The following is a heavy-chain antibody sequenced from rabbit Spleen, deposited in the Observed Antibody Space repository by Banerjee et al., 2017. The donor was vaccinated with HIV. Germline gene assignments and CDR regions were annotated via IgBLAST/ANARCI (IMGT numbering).Heavy chain of an antibody. CDR2: IDTSDGDT. D-gene: IGHD1-1*01. CDR3: ARNYVNAFDP. J-gene: IGHJ2*01. CDR1: GFDLSDYYY. Sequence: QSLEESGGDLVKPGASLTLTCTASGFDLSDYYYMYWVRQAPGKGLEWIGCIDTSDGDTDYANWPKGRFTISKTSSTTVTLQMTSLTAADTATYFCARNYVNAFDPWGQGTLVTVS. V-gene: IGHV1S40*01.